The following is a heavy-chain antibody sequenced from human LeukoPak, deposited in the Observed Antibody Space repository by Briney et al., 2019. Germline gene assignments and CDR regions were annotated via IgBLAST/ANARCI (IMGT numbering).Heavy chain of an antibody. D-gene: IGHD5-18*01. V-gene: IGHV3-53*01. J-gene: IGHJ4*02. CDR3: ARGYSSADY. Sequence: GGSLRRSCAASGLNVSTNNMNWVRQAPGKGLEWVSVIYRGGSTLNANSVKGRFTISRDSSRNTLFLQMNSLRAEDTAVYYCARGYSSADYWGQGTLVTVSS. CDR2: IYRGGST. CDR1: GLNVSTNN.